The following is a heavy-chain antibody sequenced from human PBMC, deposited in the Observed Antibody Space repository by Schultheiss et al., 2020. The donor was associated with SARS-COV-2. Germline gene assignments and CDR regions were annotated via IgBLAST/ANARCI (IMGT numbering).Heavy chain of an antibody. CDR3: ARDRSIAARKSRVTAIPVD. CDR1: GFTFSSYA. CDR2: ISSNGGST. Sequence: GESLKISCAASGFTFSSYAMHWVRQAPGKGLEYVSAISSNGGSTYYANSVKGRFTISRDNSKNTLYLQMGSLRAEDMAVYYCARDRSIAARKSRVTAIPVDWGQGTLVTVSS. J-gene: IGHJ4*02. V-gene: IGHV3-64*01. D-gene: IGHD2-21*02.